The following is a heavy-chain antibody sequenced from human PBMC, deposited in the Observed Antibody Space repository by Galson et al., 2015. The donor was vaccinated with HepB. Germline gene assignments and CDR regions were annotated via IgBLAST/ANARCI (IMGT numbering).Heavy chain of an antibody. CDR2: ISYDGSNK. CDR1: GFTFSSYG. Sequence: SLRLSCAASGFTFSSYGMHWVRQAPGKGLEWVAVISYDGSNKYYADSVKGRFTISRDNSKNTPYLQMNSLRAEDTAVYYCAKVQHINSYYYDSSHVDDAFDIWGQGTMVTVSS. J-gene: IGHJ3*02. V-gene: IGHV3-30*18. CDR3: AKVQHINSYYYDSSHVDDAFDI. D-gene: IGHD3-22*01.